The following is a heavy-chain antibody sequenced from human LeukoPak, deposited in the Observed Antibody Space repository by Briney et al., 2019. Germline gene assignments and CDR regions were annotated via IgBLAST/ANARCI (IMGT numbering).Heavy chain of an antibody. J-gene: IGHJ4*02. V-gene: IGHV3-7*01. D-gene: IGHD5-18*01. CDR1: GFTFISYW. Sequence: PGGSLRLSCAASGFTFISYWMSWVRQAPGKGLEWVANIKQDGSEKYYVDSVKGRFTISRDNAKNSLYLQMNSLRAEDTAVYYCARAWIQLWSEGATVGLLDYWGQGTLVTVSS. CDR3: ARAWIQLWSEGATVGLLDY. CDR2: IKQDGSEK.